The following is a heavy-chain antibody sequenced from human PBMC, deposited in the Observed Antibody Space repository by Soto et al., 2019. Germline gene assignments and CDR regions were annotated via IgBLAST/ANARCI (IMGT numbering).Heavy chain of an antibody. Sequence: QVQLVQSGGEVKQPGASVKVSCKASGYTFTIYGINWVRQAPGQGLEWMGWISPDNGNTNYAQKLQGRVTMTTDTSTSTAYMELRSLRSDDTAVYYCARALGYSGYAGMDVWGQGTTVTVSS. CDR1: GYTFTIYG. CDR3: ARALGYSGYAGMDV. J-gene: IGHJ6*02. CDR2: ISPDNGNT. V-gene: IGHV1-18*01. D-gene: IGHD5-12*01.